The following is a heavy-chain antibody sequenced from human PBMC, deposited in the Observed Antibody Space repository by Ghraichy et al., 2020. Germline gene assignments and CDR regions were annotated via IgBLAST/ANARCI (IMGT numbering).Heavy chain of an antibody. D-gene: IGHD3-10*01. V-gene: IGHV3-21*01. Sequence: GGSLRLSCAASGFTFSSYSMNWVRQAPGKGLEWVSSISSSSSYIYYADSVKGRFTISRDNAKNSLYLQMNSLRAEDTAVYYCARDIGYYGSGSYGFGYWGQGTLVTVSS. CDR2: ISSSSSYI. CDR3: ARDIGYYGSGSYGFGY. CDR1: GFTFSSYS. J-gene: IGHJ4*02.